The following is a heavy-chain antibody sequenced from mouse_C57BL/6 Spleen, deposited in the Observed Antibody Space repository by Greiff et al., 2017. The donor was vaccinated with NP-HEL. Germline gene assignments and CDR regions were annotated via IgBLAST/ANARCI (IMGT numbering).Heavy chain of an antibody. V-gene: IGHV1-72*01. Sequence: QVQLQQPGAELVKPGASVKLSCKASGYTFTSYWMHWVKQRPGRGLEWIGRIDPNSGGTKYTEKFKSKDTLTVDKPSSTAYMQLSSLTSEDSAVFYGERAFITTVVATGYFDVWGTGTTVTDSS. D-gene: IGHD1-1*01. CDR2: IDPNSGGT. CDR3: ERAFITTVVATGYFDV. J-gene: IGHJ1*03. CDR1: GYTFTSYW.